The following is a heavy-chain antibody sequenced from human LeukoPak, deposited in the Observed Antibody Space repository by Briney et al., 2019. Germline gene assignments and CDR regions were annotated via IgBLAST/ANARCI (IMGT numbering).Heavy chain of an antibody. CDR3: ARGPLIVVVTAIGNWFDP. V-gene: IGHV4-34*01. Sequence: PSETLSLTCAVYGGSFSGYYWSWIRQPPGKGLEWIGEINHSGSTNYNPSLKSRVTISVDTSKNRFSLKLSSVTAADTAVYYCARGPLIVVVTAIGNWFDPWGQGTLVTVSS. J-gene: IGHJ5*02. CDR1: GGSFSGYY. CDR2: INHSGST. D-gene: IGHD2-21*02.